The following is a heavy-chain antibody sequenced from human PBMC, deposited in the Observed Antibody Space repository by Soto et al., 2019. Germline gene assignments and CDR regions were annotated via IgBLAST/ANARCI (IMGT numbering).Heavy chain of an antibody. CDR2: IYYSGST. D-gene: IGHD2-2*01. V-gene: IGHV4-39*01. CDR1: GGSISSSSYY. Sequence: SETLSLTCTVSGGSISSSSYYWGWIRQPPGKGLEWIGSIYYSGSTYYNPSLKSRVTISVDTSKNQFSLKLSSVTAADTAVYYCARTSRGNFYYFDYWGQGTLVTVS. CDR3: ARTSRGNFYYFDY. J-gene: IGHJ4*02.